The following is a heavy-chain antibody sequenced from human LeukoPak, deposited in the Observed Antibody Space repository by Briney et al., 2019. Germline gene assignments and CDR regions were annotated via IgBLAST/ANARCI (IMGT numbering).Heavy chain of an antibody. CDR3: ARLRSIAAAGLDY. CDR1: GGSISSYY. D-gene: IGHD6-13*01. CDR2: IYYSGST. Sequence: SETLSLTCTVSGGSISSYYWSWIRQPPGKGLEWIGYIYYSGSTNYNPSLKSRVTISVDTSKNQFSLKLSSVTAADTAVYYCARLRSIAAAGLDYWGQRTLVTVSS. V-gene: IGHV4-59*08. J-gene: IGHJ4*02.